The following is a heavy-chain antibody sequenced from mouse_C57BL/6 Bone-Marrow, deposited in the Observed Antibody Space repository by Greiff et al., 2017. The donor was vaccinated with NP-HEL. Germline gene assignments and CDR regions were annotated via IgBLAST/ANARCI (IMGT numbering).Heavy chain of an antibody. CDR2: IDPENGDT. D-gene: IGHD2-4*01. J-gene: IGHJ2*01. CDR1: GFNIKDDY. Sequence: VQLQQSGAELVRPGASVKLSCTASGFNIKDDYMHWVKQRPEQGLEWIGWIDPENGDTEYASKFQGKATITADTSSNTAYLQLSSLTSEDTAVDYCTGGFYYDYDYWGQGTTLTVSS. CDR3: TGGFYYDYDY. V-gene: IGHV14-4*01.